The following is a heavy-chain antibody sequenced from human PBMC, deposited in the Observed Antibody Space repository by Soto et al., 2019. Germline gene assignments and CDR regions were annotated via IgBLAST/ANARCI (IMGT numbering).Heavy chain of an antibody. V-gene: IGHV1-69*08. J-gene: IGHJ4*02. Sequence: QVQLVQSGAEVKKPGSSVKVSCKASGGTFSSYTISWVRQAPGQGLEWMGRIIPILGIANYAQKFQGRVTITADKSTSTAYMELSSRRSEDTAVYYCARDGGGYYDSSGYYTDYWGQGTLVTVSS. D-gene: IGHD3-22*01. CDR1: GGTFSSYT. CDR2: IIPILGIA. CDR3: ARDGGGYYDSSGYYTDY.